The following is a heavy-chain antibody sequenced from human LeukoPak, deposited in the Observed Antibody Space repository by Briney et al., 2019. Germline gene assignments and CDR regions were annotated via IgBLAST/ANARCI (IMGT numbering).Heavy chain of an antibody. CDR1: GGSFSGYY. Sequence: SETLSLTCAVYGGSFSGYYWSWIRQPPGKGLEWIGEINHSGSTNYNPSLKSRVTISVDTSKNQFSLKLSSVTAADTAVYYCARQEDCSGGSCLFDYWGQGTLVTVSS. V-gene: IGHV4-34*01. CDR3: ARQEDCSGGSCLFDY. D-gene: IGHD2-15*01. CDR2: INHSGST. J-gene: IGHJ4*02.